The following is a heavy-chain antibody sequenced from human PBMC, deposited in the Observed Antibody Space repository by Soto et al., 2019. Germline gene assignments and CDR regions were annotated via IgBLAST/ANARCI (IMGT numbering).Heavy chain of an antibody. J-gene: IGHJ6*02. CDR1: GGSISSSYS. CDR3: ARVSGSYYYGMDV. Sequence: QVQLQESGPGLVKPSGTLSLTCAVSGGSISSSYSRGWLRQPPAKGLEWIGDIYHSGSTNYNTSLMSRVTISVDKSKNQFSLKVTSVTAADTAVYYCARVSGSYYYGMDVWGQGTTVTVSS. CDR2: IYHSGST. V-gene: IGHV4-4*02.